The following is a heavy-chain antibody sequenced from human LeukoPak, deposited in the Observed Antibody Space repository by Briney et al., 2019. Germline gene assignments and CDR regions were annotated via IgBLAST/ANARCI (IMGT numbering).Heavy chain of an antibody. V-gene: IGHV4-34*01. CDR3: ARAARPYYYYYGMGF. J-gene: IGHJ6*02. D-gene: IGHD6-6*01. CDR2: INHSGST. Sequence: SETLSLTCAVYGGSFSGYYWSWIRQPPGKGLERIGEINHSGSTNYNPSLKSRVTISVDTSKNQFSLKLSSVTAADTAVYYCARAARPYYYYYGMGFWGQGTTVTVSS. CDR1: GGSFSGYY.